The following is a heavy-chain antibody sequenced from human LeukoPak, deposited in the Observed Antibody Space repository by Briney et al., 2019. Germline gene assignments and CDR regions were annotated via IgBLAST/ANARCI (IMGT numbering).Heavy chain of an antibody. Sequence: SETLSLTRTVSGGSISSYYWSWIRQPAGKGLEWIGRIYTSGSTNYNPSLKSRVTISVDTSKNQFSLKLSSVTAADTAVYYCASSKGYCSSSSCYGYWGQGTLVTVSS. CDR1: GGSISSYY. CDR2: IYTSGST. CDR3: ASSKGYCSSSSCYGY. V-gene: IGHV4-4*07. D-gene: IGHD2-2*01. J-gene: IGHJ4*02.